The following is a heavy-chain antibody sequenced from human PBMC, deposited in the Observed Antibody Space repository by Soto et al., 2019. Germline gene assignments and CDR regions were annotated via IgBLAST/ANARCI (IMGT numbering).Heavy chain of an antibody. Sequence: GGSLRLSCAASGFTFSRYSMNWVRQAPGKGLEWVSYISESSTTIYYADSVKGRFTISRDNAKDSLYLQMNSLRDEDTAVYYCARDYYDSSGYYTFDYWGQGTLVTVSS. V-gene: IGHV3-48*02. CDR2: ISESSTTI. CDR1: GFTFSRYS. D-gene: IGHD3-22*01. CDR3: ARDYYDSSGYYTFDY. J-gene: IGHJ4*02.